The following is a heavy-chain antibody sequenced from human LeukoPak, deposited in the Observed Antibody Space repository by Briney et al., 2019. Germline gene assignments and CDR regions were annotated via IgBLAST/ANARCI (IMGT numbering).Heavy chain of an antibody. CDR1: GGSISSYY. CDR2: IYYSGST. D-gene: IGHD3-3*01. J-gene: IGHJ5*02. V-gene: IGHV4-59*01. Sequence: PSETLSLTCTVSGGSISSYYWSWIRQPPGKGLEWIGYIYYSGSTNYNPSLKSRVTISVDTSKNQFSLKLSSVTAEDTAVYYCARGDTIFGVVFWFDPWGQGTLVTVSS. CDR3: ARGDTIFGVVFWFDP.